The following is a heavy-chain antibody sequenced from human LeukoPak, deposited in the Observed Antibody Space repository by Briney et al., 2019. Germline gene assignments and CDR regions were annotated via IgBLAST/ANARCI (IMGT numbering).Heavy chain of an antibody. CDR3: ASSVGGHGSGSYSQRVPDYYYGMDV. J-gene: IGHJ6*02. D-gene: IGHD3-10*01. Sequence: ASVKVSCKASGYTFTSYAMNWVRQAPGQGLEWMGWINTNTGNPTYAQGFTGRFVFSLDTSVSTPYLQISSLKAEDTAVYYCASSVGGHGSGSYSQRVPDYYYGMDVWGQGTTVTVSS. V-gene: IGHV7-4-1*02. CDR2: INTNTGNP. CDR1: GYTFTSYA.